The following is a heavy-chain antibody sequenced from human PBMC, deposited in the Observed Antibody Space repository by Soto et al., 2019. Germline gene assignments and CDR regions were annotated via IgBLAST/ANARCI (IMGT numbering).Heavy chain of an antibody. J-gene: IGHJ6*01. V-gene: IGHV1-46*01. CDR1: GYAFSVYH. CDR3: ARVKEGTTDEYGMDV. D-gene: IGHD4-17*01. Sequence: ASLKVSCKASGYAFSVYHMRWVRQAPGQGLEWMGIINPSGGSTSYAQKFQGRVTMTRDTSTSTVYMELRSLRSEDTAVYYCARVKEGTTDEYGMDVWGQGTTVTVSS. CDR2: INPSGGST.